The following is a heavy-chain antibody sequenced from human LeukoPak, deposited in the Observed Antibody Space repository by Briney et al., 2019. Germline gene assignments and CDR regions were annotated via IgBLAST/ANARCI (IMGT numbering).Heavy chain of an antibody. V-gene: IGHV1-18*01. Sequence: GASVKVSCKASGYTFTSYGISWVRQAPGQGLEWMGWISAYNGNTSYAQKLQGRVTMTTDTSTSTAYMELRSLRSDDTAVYYCARDMGQAVADPDYNWFDPWGQGTLVTVSS. J-gene: IGHJ5*02. CDR2: ISAYNGNT. CDR3: ARDMGQAVADPDYNWFDP. CDR1: GYTFTSYG. D-gene: IGHD6-19*01.